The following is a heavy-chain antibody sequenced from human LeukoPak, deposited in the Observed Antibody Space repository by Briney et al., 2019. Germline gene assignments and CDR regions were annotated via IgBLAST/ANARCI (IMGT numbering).Heavy chain of an antibody. Sequence: GGSLRLSCAASGFTFSSYSMNWVRQAPGKGLEWVSYISSSSSTIYYADSVRGRFTISRDNSKNTLYLQMNSLRAEDTAVYYCAKGHLDNAVPAAPEIGYYYMDVWGKGTTVTVSS. V-gene: IGHV3-48*01. CDR3: AKGHLDNAVPAAPEIGYYYMDV. CDR1: GFTFSSYS. J-gene: IGHJ6*03. D-gene: IGHD2-2*01. CDR2: ISSSSSTI.